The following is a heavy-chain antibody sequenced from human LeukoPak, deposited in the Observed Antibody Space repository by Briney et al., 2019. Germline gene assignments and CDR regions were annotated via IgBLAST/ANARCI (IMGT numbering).Heavy chain of an antibody. CDR2: INHSGST. Sequence: SETLSLTCAVYGGSFSGYYWSWIRQPPGKGLEWIGEINHSGSTNYNPSLKSRVTISVDTSKNQFSLKLSSVTAAGTAVYYCARITIFGVVSDYWGQGTLVTVSS. V-gene: IGHV4-34*01. CDR3: ARITIFGVVSDY. D-gene: IGHD3-3*01. J-gene: IGHJ4*02. CDR1: GGSFSGYY.